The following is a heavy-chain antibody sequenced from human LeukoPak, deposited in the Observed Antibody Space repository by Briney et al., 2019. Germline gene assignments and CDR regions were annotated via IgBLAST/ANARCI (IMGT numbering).Heavy chain of an antibody. V-gene: IGHV4-39*01. J-gene: IGHJ6*03. CDR1: GVSISRSNSF. Sequence: SETLSLTCTVSGVSISRSNSFWAWIRQPPGKGLEWIGATHYRGTTYYISSLKSRVTISLDTSKNQFSLKLISVTAADTALYYCARGRYYMDVWGKGTTVTVSS. CDR2: THYRGTT. CDR3: ARGRYYMDV.